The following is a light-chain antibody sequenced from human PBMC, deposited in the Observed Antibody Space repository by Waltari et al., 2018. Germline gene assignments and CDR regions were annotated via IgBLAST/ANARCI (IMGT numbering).Light chain of an antibody. J-gene: IGKJ1*01. CDR1: QVIGSS. CDR2: AAS. V-gene: IGKV1-NL1*01. CDR3: QQYYLKSPM. Sequence: IQMTQSPSSLSASVGDRVTISCRASQVIGSSLAWYQQKPGKAPKFLLFAASCLGRGVPSRFSGSGSGTDFTLTISSLQPDDFATYYCQQYYLKSPMFGQGTKVEIK.